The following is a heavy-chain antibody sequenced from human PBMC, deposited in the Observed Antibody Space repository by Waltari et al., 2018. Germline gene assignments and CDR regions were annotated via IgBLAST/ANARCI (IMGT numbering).Heavy chain of an antibody. D-gene: IGHD1-26*01. CDR2: IRYDGSNK. Sequence: QVQLVESGGGVVQPGGARRLSCAATGVTFSSYGRHWAGQAPGKGLEWVAFIRYDGSNKYYADSVKGRFTISRDNSKNTLYLQMNSLRAEDTAVYYCAKDRRLVGALDYWGQGTLVTISS. V-gene: IGHV3-30*02. CDR3: AKDRRLVGALDY. J-gene: IGHJ4*02. CDR1: GVTFSSYG.